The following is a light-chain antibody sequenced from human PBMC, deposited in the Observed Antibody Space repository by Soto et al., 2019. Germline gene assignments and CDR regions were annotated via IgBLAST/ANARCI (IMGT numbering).Light chain of an antibody. CDR3: QAWDSSTANVV. Sequence: SYELTQPPSVSVSPGQTANITCSGDKLGDKYACWYQQRPGQSPVLVIYQHSKRPSGIPERFSGSNSGNTATLPISGTQAMDEADYYCQAWDSSTANVVFGGGTKLTVL. CDR1: KLGDKY. V-gene: IGLV3-1*01. CDR2: QHS. J-gene: IGLJ2*01.